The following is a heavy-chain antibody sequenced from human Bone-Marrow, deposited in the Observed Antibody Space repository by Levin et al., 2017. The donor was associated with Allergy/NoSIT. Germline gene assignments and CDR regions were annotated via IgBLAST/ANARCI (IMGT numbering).Heavy chain of an antibody. J-gene: IGHJ6*03. CDR2: MFYRGST. D-gene: IGHD2-15*01. V-gene: IGHV4-61*01. Sequence: SETLSLTCTVSGGSVSSDSYYWTWLRQPPGKGLEWIGYMFYRGSTTYRSSLKSRVTIAMDTSKNQFSLNLSSVTAADTAVYYCARVCSGGRCHSDWGDGYYYYYYMDVWGKGTTVTVSS. CDR3: ARVCSGGRCHSDWGDGYYYYYYMDV. CDR1: GGSVSSDSYY.